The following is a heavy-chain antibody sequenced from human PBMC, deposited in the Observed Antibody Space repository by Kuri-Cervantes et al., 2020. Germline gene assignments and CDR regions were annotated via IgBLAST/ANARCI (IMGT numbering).Heavy chain of an antibody. J-gene: IGHJ4*02. CDR3: AKAYCSGGSCYHFDY. CDR1: GFTFSSYS. CDR2: ISSSSSTI. D-gene: IGHD2-15*01. Sequence: GESLKISCAASGFTFSSYSMNWVRQAPGKGLEWVSYISSSSSTIYYADSVKGRFTISRDNAKNSLYLQMNSLRAEDTAVYYCAKAYCSGGSCYHFDYWGQGTLVTVSS. V-gene: IGHV3-48*01.